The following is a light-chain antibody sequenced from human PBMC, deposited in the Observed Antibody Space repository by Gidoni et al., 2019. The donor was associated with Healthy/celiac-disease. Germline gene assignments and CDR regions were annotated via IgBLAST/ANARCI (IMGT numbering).Light chain of an antibody. CDR3: QQYNNWPPNT. Sequence: EIVMTQSPATLSVSPGERATLSCRASQSVSSNLAWYQQKPGQAPRFLIYGASTRATGIPARFSGSGSGTEFTLTISSLQSEDFAVYYCQQYNNWPPNTFXQXTKLXIK. CDR1: QSVSSN. J-gene: IGKJ2*01. CDR2: GAS. V-gene: IGKV3-15*01.